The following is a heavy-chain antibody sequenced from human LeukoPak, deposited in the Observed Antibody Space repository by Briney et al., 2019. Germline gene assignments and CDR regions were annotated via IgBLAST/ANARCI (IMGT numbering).Heavy chain of an antibody. J-gene: IGHJ1*01. D-gene: IGHD3-16*01. Sequence: PGGSLRLSCAASGFTVSSNYMSWVRQAPGEGLEGGSVIYSGGSTYYADSVKGRFTISRDNSKNTLYLQMNSLRAEDPAVYYCARDLRFDWGQGTLVTVSS. V-gene: IGHV3-66*01. CDR2: IYSGGST. CDR1: GFTVSSNY. CDR3: ARDLRFD.